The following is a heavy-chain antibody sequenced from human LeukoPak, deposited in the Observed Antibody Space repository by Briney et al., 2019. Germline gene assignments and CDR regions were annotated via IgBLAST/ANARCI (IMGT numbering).Heavy chain of an antibody. V-gene: IGHV4-34*01. CDR1: GGSISGYY. CDR3: ARAGAGRGYSYGSFDC. J-gene: IGHJ4*02. CDR2: INHSGST. D-gene: IGHD5-18*01. Sequence: SETLSLTCTVSGGSISGYYWSWIRQPPGKGLEWIGEINHSGSTNYNPSLKSRVTISVDTSKNQFSLKLSSVTAADTAVYYCARAGAGRGYSYGSFDCWGQGTLVTVSS.